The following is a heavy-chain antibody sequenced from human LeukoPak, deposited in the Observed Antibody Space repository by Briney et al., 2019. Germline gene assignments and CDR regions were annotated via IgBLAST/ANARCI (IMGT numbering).Heavy chain of an antibody. V-gene: IGHV3-66*01. CDR1: VFTVSINN. Sequence: GGSLRLSCATSVFTVSINNLSWVRQAPGKGLGWVSLIYSGGSTYYADSVKGRLTISRDNSKNTLYLQMKSLRAEDTAVYFCARSIPMVRGASSVAFDIWGQGTMVAVSS. J-gene: IGHJ3*02. CDR3: ARSIPMVRGASSVAFDI. D-gene: IGHD3-10*01. CDR2: IYSGGST.